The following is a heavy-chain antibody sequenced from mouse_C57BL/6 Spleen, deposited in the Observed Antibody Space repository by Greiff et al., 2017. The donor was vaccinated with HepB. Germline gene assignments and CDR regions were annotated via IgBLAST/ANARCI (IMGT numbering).Heavy chain of an antibody. Sequence: VQLQQSGAELVMPGASVKLSCKASGYTFTSYWMHWVKQRPGQGLEWIGEIDPSDSYTNYNQKFKGKSTLTVDKSSSTAYMQLSSLTSEDSAVYYCERSEPAGFAYWGQGTLVTVSA. J-gene: IGHJ3*01. CDR2: IDPSDSYT. CDR3: ERSEPAGFAY. V-gene: IGHV1-69*01. CDR1: GYTFTSYW.